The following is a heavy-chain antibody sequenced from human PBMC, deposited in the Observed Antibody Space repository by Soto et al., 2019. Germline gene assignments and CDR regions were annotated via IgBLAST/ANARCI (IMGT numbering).Heavy chain of an antibody. J-gene: IGHJ4*02. CDR1: GFIFRDWF. Sequence: LVESGGALVKPGGSLRLSCAASGFIFRDWFMSWIRQAPGKGLEWISYISKDSGRATRYADSVKGRFTISRDNAKNSLFLQMTNLTAEHTAVSYCAKENCANPDSWRQGTLVTVSS. CDR3: AKENCANPDS. V-gene: IGHV3-11*01. CDR2: ISKDSGRAT. D-gene: IGHD1-1*01.